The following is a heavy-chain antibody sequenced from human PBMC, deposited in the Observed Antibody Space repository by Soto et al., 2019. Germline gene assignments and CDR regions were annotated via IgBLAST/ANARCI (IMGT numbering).Heavy chain of an antibody. CDR2: IYSDGIT. Sequence: SGGSLRLSCAASGFTVSSNYMSWVRQAPGKGLEWVSVIYSDGITYYADSVKGRFTISRDNSKNTLYLQMNSLRAEDTAVYYCARDILRGYYYYYGMDVWGQGTTVTVSS. CDR1: GFTVSSNY. J-gene: IGHJ6*02. D-gene: IGHD2-2*02. CDR3: ARDILRGYYYYYGMDV. V-gene: IGHV3-53*01.